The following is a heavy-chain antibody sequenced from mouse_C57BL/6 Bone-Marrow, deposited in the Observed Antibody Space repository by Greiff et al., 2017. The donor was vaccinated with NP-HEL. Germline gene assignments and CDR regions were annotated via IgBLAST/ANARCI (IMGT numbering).Heavy chain of an antibody. CDR3: ARGAFYYAMDY. CDR1: GFTFSSYA. V-gene: IGHV5-4*03. J-gene: IGHJ4*01. CDR2: ISDGGSYT. Sequence: EVKLVESGGGLVKPGGSLKLSCAASGFTFSSYAMSWVRQTPEKRLEWVATISDGGSYTYYPDNVKDRFTISRDNAKNNLYLQMSHLKSEDTAMYYCARGAFYYAMDYWGQGTSVTVSS.